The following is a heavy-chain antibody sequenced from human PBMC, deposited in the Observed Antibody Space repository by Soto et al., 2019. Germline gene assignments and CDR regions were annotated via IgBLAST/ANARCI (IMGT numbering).Heavy chain of an antibody. Sequence: SETLSLPCAVYPGPFSCYYWSWICPPPGKGLEWIGEINHSGSTNYNPSLKSRVTISVDTSKNQFSLKLSSVTAADTAAYYCARGPPYCSGGNCNPNWFDPWGQATLVTVSS. CDR2: INHSGST. D-gene: IGHD2-15*01. J-gene: IGHJ5*02. V-gene: IGHV4-34*01. CDR3: ARGPPYCSGGNCNPNWFDP. CDR1: PGPFSCYY.